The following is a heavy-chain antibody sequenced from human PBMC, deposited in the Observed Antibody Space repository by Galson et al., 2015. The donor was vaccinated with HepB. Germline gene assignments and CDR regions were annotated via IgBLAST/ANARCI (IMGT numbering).Heavy chain of an antibody. Sequence: SVKVSCKASGGTFSSYAISWVRQAPGQGLEWMGGIIPIFGTANYAQKFQGRVTITADESTSTAYMELSSLRSEDTAVYYCARDDCTGGVCPQYYYYMDVWGKGTTVTVSS. D-gene: IGHD2-8*02. CDR1: GGTFSSYA. V-gene: IGHV1-69*13. J-gene: IGHJ6*03. CDR3: ARDDCTGGVCPQYYYYMDV. CDR2: IIPIFGTA.